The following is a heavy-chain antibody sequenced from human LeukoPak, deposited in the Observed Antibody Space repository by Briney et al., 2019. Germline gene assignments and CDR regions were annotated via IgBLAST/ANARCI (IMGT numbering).Heavy chain of an antibody. CDR2: INPNSGGT. V-gene: IGHV1-2*02. J-gene: IGHJ5*02. CDR1: GYTFTGYY. Sequence: ASVKVSCKASGYTFTGYYMRWVRQAPGQGLEWMGWINPNSGGTNYAQKFQGRVTMTRDTSISTAYMELSRLRSDDTAVYYCARDHSKSVSSSSRRWFDPWGQGTLVTVSS. D-gene: IGHD6-6*01. CDR3: ARDHSKSVSSSSRRWFDP.